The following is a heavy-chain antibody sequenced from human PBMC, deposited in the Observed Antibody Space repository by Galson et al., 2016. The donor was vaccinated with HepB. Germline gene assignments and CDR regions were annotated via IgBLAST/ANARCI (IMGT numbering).Heavy chain of an antibody. J-gene: IGHJ6*02. Sequence: SLRLSCAASGFTFRTYAMSWVRQAAGKGLEWVSAISDVGGATYYADSVKGRFTVSRDNSKNTLYLQMNNLRAEDKAVYYCATAPAYCSSFSCYESVDVWGRGTTVTVSS. V-gene: IGHV3-23*01. CDR2: ISDVGGAT. CDR3: ATAPAYCSSFSCYESVDV. D-gene: IGHD2-2*01. CDR1: GFTFRTYA.